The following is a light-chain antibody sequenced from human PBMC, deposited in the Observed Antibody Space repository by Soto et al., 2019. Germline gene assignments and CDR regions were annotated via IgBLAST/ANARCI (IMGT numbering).Light chain of an antibody. CDR2: GAS. CDR1: QSVSSN. J-gene: IGKJ2*01. Sequence: EIVMTQSPATLSVSPGERATLSCRASQSVSSNLAWYQQKPGQAPRLLIYGASTRATGIPARFSGSGSGTEFTLTSSSLQSEHFAVYYCQQYNNWPPEYTFGQGTKLEIK. V-gene: IGKV3D-15*01. CDR3: QQYNNWPPEYT.